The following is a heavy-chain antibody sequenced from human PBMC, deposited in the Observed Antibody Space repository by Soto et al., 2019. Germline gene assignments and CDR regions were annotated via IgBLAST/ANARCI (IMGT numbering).Heavy chain of an antibody. D-gene: IGHD3-3*01. J-gene: IGHJ6*03. CDR3: ARDFAIFGVVTIRHYYYYMDV. Sequence: QVQLVQSGAEVKKPGASVKVSCKASGYTFTSYAMHWVRQAPGQRLEWMGWINAGNGNTKYSQKFQGRVTITRDTSASTAYMELSSLRSEDTAMYHCARDFAIFGVVTIRHYYYYMDVWGKGTTVTVSS. CDR1: GYTFTSYA. CDR2: INAGNGNT. V-gene: IGHV1-3*01.